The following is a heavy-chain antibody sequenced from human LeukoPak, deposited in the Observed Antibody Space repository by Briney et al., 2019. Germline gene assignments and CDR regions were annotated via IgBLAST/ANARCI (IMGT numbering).Heavy chain of an antibody. Sequence: SETLSLTRAVYGGSFSGYYWSWIRQPPGKGLEWIGYIYYSGSTNYNPSLKSRVTISVDTSKNQFSLKLSSVTAADTAVYYCARSGTRASPFDPWGQGTLVTVSS. CDR1: GGSFSGYY. V-gene: IGHV4-59*01. CDR3: ARSGTRASPFDP. CDR2: IYYSGST. J-gene: IGHJ5*02. D-gene: IGHD2-2*01.